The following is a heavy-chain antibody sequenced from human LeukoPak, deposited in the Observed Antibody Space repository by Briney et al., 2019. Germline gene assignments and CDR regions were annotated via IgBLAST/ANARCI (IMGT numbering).Heavy chain of an antibody. CDR3: ARGMVEDFDWLRRNWFDP. V-gene: IGHV7-4-1*02. J-gene: IGHJ5*02. Sequence: GASVKVSCKASGYTFTGYYMHWVRQAPGQGLEWMGWINTNTGNPTYAQGFTGRFVFSLDTSVSTAYLQISSLKAEDTAVYYCARGMVEDFDWLRRNWFDPWGQGTLVTVSS. CDR2: INTNTGNP. CDR1: GYTFTGYY. D-gene: IGHD3-9*01.